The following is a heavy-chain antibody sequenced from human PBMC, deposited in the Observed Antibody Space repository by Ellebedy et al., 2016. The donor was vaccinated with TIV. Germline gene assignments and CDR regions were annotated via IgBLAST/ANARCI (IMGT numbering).Heavy chain of an antibody. Sequence: GGSLRLSCAASGFIFSSYAMTWVRQAPGRGLEWVANINDDGTKKHFVDSVRGRFTISRDDAGNSLYLQMSSLRVEDTAVYYCATDGSYGDYRSPTHAFVMWGQGTMVAVSS. J-gene: IGHJ3*02. CDR2: INDDGTKK. CDR3: ATDGSYGDYRSPTHAFVM. V-gene: IGHV3-7*01. D-gene: IGHD4-17*01. CDR1: GFIFSSYA.